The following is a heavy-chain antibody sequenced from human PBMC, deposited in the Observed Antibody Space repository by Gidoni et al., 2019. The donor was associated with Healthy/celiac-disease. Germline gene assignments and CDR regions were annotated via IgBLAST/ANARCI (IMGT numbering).Heavy chain of an antibody. D-gene: IGHD2-15*01. CDR1: GFTFRSYA. V-gene: IGHV3-30-3*01. Sequence: QVQLVESGGGVVQPGRSLRLSCAASGFTFRSYAMHWVRQAPGQGLEWVAVISYDGSNKYYADSVKGRFTISRDNSKNTLYLQMNSLRAEDTAVYYCARGEGCSGGSCYSADYWGQGTLVTVSS. CDR3: ARGEGCSGGSCYSADY. CDR2: ISYDGSNK. J-gene: IGHJ4*02.